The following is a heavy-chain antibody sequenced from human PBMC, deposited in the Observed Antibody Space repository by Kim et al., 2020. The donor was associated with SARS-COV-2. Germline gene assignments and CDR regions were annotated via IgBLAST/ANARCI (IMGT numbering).Heavy chain of an antibody. D-gene: IGHD3-10*01. V-gene: IGHV3-33*05. J-gene: IGHJ4*02. CDR3: ARAYGSGSYYTFYYFDY. CDR1: GFTFSSYG. CDR2: ISYDGSNK. Sequence: GGSLRLSCAASGFTFSSYGMHWVRQAPGKGLEWVAVISYDGSNKYYADSVKGRFTISRDNSKNTLYLQMNSLRAEDTAVYYCARAYGSGSYYTFYYFDYWGQGTLVTVSS.